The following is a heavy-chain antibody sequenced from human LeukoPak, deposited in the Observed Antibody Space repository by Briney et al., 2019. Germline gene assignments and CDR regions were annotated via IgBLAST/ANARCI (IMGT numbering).Heavy chain of an antibody. CDR3: ATYTHWVAGDA. CDR1: GFTFSDSW. CDR2: MNQDGSAK. Sequence: GGSLRLSCAASGFTFSDSWMSWVRQAPGKGLEWVANMNQDGSAKGYVDSVKGRFTISRDNARNSLYLQMSSLRPEDTAVCYCATYTHWVAGDAWGQGTTDTVSS. J-gene: IGHJ6*02. D-gene: IGHD3-16*01. V-gene: IGHV3-7*01.